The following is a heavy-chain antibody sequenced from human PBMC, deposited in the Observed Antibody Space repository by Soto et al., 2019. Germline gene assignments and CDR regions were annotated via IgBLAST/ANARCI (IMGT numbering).Heavy chain of an antibody. V-gene: IGHV3-15*01. CDR2: IKSKRDGETT. D-gene: IGHD2-8*01. CDR1: GFTFSGAW. J-gene: IGHJ4*02. CDR3: VTDVPNDVYPYDY. Sequence: GGSLRLSCATSGFTFSGAWMTWVRQAPRKGLEWVALIKSKRDGETTHYAAPVEGRFTISRDDSKSTLSLQMNSLKVEDTAVYYCVTDVPNDVYPYDYWGQGALVTAPQ.